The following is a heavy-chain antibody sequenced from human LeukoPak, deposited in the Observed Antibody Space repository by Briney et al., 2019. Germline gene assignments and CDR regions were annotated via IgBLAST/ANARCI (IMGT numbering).Heavy chain of an antibody. CDR3: AKDYYGSGSYYNWFEY. CDR2: ISYDGSDK. CDR1: GFTFSSYG. J-gene: IGHJ4*02. V-gene: IGHV3-30*18. D-gene: IGHD3-10*01. Sequence: PGRSLRLSCAASGFTFSSYGMHWVRQAPGKGLEWVAVISYDGSDKYYAGSVKGRFTISRDNSKSTLYLQMNSLRAEDTAVYYCAKDYYGSGSYYNWFEYWGQGTLVTVSS.